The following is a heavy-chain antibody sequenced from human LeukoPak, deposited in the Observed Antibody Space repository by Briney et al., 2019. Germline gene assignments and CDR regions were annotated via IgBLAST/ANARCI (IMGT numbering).Heavy chain of an antibody. V-gene: IGHV1-8*03. CDR1: GYTFTSYD. D-gene: IGHD3-10*01. J-gene: IGHJ4*02. CDR2: MNPNSGNT. CDR3: ARRSAYGSGSYYVDY. Sequence: ATVKVSCKASGYTFTSYDINWVRQATGQGLEWMGWMNPNSGNTGYAQKFQGRVTITRNTSITTTYMELSSLRSEDMAVYYCARRSAYGSGSYYVDYWGQGTLVTVSS.